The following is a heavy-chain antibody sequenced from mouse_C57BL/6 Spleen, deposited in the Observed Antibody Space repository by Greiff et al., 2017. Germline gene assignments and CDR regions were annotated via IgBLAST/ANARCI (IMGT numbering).Heavy chain of an antibody. CDR3: TTGYYGSSYRAMDY. D-gene: IGHD1-1*01. J-gene: IGHJ4*01. CDR1: GFHIQDAY. Sequence: EVQLQQSGAELVRPGASVKLSCTASGFHIQDAYMHWVKHRPEQGLEWIGWIDPENGDTEYASKFQGKATIPADTSSNTAYLQLSSLTSEDTAVYYCTTGYYGSSYRAMDYWGQGTSVTVSS. CDR2: IDPENGDT. V-gene: IGHV14-4*01.